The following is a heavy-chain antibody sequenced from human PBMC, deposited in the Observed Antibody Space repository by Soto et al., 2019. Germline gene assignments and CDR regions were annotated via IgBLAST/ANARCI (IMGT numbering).Heavy chain of an antibody. Sequence: VQLVESGGGLVQPGGSLRLSCAASGFTFSSYAMHWVRQAPGKGLEWVAVISYDGSNKYYADSVKGRFTISRDNSKNTLYLQMNSLRAEDTAVYYCARDWGDVGSSGPGGAFDIWGQGTMVTVSS. J-gene: IGHJ3*02. V-gene: IGHV3-30-3*01. CDR1: GFTFSSYA. D-gene: IGHD3-22*01. CDR2: ISYDGSNK. CDR3: ARDWGDVGSSGPGGAFDI.